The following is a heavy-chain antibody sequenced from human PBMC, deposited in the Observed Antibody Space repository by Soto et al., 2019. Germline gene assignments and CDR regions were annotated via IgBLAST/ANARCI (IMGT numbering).Heavy chain of an antibody. CDR2: FSHSGTT. D-gene: IGHD2-21*02. CDR1: GYSISSGYY. J-gene: IGHJ5*02. CDR3: ARASGGNSGWGHWSDP. V-gene: IGHV4-38-2*01. Sequence: NLSETLSLTCAVSGYSISSGYYWGWIRQPPGRGLEWIGSFSHSGTTYYNPSLRSRVTISIDTSNNQFSLKLSSVTAADTAVYYCARASGGNSGWGHWSDPWGQGTLVTVSS.